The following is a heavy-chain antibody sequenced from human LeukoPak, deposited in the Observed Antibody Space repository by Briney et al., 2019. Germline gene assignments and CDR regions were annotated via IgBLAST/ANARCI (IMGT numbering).Heavy chain of an antibody. CDR2: IYWDDDK. D-gene: IGHD6-19*01. J-gene: IGHJ4*02. CDR1: GFSLSTSGVG. CDR3: AHSTAVAERVSDVDY. Sequence: SGPTLVKPTQTLTLTCTFSGFSLSTSGVGVGWIRQPPGKALEWLALIYWDDDKRYSPSLKGRLTITKDTSKNQVVLTMTNMDPVDTATYYCAHSTAVAERVSDVDYWGQGTLVTVSS. V-gene: IGHV2-5*02.